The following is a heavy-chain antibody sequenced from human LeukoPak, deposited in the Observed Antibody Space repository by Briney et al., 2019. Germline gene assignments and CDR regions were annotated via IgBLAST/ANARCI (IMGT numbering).Heavy chain of an antibody. CDR3: SFATSGWKATLDY. D-gene: IGHD6-19*01. J-gene: IGHJ4*02. CDR2: ITSNSNGATA. V-gene: IGHV3-49*04. CDR1: GITFRKSA. Sequence: GGSLRLSCTASGITFRKSAINWVRQAPGKGLEWVGFITSNSNGATAEYATSVKGRFSISRDDSTSIAYLQMNSLKSEDTGVYYCSFATSGWKATLDYWARGSPVTVSS.